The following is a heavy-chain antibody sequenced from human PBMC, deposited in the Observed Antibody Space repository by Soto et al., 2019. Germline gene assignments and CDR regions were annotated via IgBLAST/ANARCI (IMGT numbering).Heavy chain of an antibody. CDR2: KKPNGGST. J-gene: IGHJ5*02. CDR1: ADTFTRYE. CDR3: ESSAGGVFGFIIEGANCLAP. Sequence: ASVKVSCQAPADTFTRYERHGVRQAPGHGLEWMGIKKPNGGSTRFAQTFQGRITMTTDTSTNTVYMVLRSLRSEVTAVSYCESSAGGVFGFIIEGANCLAPWGQGSLVTVSS. D-gene: IGHD3-16*02. V-gene: IGHV1-46*01.